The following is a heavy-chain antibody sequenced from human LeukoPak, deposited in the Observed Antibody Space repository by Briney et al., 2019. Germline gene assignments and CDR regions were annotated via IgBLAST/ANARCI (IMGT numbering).Heavy chain of an antibody. J-gene: IGHJ4*02. Sequence: ASVKVSFKASGYTFTGYYMHWVRQAPGQGLEWMGWINPSTGGTNYAQRFQGRVTMTRDTSISAAYTELSSLRSDDTAVYYCARDLYASGTIAVDYWGQGTLVTVSS. CDR2: INPSTGGT. CDR3: ARDLYASGTIAVDY. V-gene: IGHV1-2*02. D-gene: IGHD3-10*01. CDR1: GYTFTGYY.